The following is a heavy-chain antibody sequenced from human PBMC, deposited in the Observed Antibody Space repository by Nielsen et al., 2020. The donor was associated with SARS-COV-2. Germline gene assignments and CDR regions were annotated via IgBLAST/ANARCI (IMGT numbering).Heavy chain of an antibody. CDR2: INTNTGNP. D-gene: IGHD4-17*01. J-gene: IGHJ4*02. CDR1: GFTFTSYH. Sequence: ASVKVSCKASGFTFTSYHISWVRQAPGQGLEWMGRINTNTGNPTYAQGFTGRFVFSLDTSVSTAYLQISSLKAEDTAVYYCARPRDYGDTRGPWVDYWGQGTLVTVSS. CDR3: ARPRDYGDTRGPWVDY. V-gene: IGHV7-4-1*02.